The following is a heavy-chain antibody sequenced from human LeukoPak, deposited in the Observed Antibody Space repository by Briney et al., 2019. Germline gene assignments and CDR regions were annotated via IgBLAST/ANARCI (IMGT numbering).Heavy chain of an antibody. Sequence: WGVLTLSSVALSFNSTSNRLRSISQPSVNHPPWHPTIKQGGSAIYYVDSVKGRFTISRDNAKNSLYLQMKSLRAEDTAVYYCARGYCSGGSCYGDYWGQGTLVTVSS. CDR3: ARGYCSGGSCYGDY. CDR2: IKQGGSAI. CDR1: SFNSTSNR. V-gene: IGHV3-7*03. D-gene: IGHD2-15*01. J-gene: IGHJ4*02.